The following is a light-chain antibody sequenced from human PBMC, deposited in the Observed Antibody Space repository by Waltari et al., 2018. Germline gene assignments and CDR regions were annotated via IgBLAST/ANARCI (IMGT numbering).Light chain of an antibody. CDR1: RGSIATNY. CDR2: EDN. J-gene: IGLJ3*02. V-gene: IGLV6-57*01. CDR3: QSYDNRNHWV. Sequence: NFMLTQPLSVSESPGKTVTISCTPSRGSIATNYVQWYQQRPGSSTTALIYEDNQRPSGFPDRFSGSIDISSNSASLTISGLKTEDEADYYCQSYDNRNHWVFGGGTKLTVL.